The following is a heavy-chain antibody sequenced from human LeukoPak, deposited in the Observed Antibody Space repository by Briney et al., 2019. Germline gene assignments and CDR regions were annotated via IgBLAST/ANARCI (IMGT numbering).Heavy chain of an antibody. CDR1: GFTFSNAW. J-gene: IGHJ4*02. Sequence: GGSLRLFCAACGFTFSNAWMRWVRQAPGKGLEGVGRIKSKTDGGTTDYAAPVKGRFTTSRDDSKNTLYLQMKSLKAADTAVYYCTTGQQLVEGSLGQGYSDYWGQGTLVTVSS. CDR2: IKSKTDGGTT. CDR3: TTGQQLVEGSLGQGYSDY. V-gene: IGHV3-15*01. D-gene: IGHD6-13*01.